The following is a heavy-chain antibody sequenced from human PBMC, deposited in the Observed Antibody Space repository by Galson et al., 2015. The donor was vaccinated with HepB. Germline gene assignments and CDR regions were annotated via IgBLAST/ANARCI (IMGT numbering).Heavy chain of an antibody. CDR2: IYTSGST. CDR3: ARHGSYDSSGYYYH. CDR1: GGSISSYY. V-gene: IGHV4-4*07. Sequence: TLSLTCTVSGGSISSYYWSWIRQPAGKGLEWIGRIYTSGSTNYNPSLKSRVTMSVDTSKNQFSLKLSSVTAADTAVYYCARHGSYDSSGYYYHWGQGTLVTVSS. J-gene: IGHJ5*02. D-gene: IGHD3-22*01.